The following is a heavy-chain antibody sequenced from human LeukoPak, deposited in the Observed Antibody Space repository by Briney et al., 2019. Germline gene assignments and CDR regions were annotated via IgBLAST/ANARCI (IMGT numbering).Heavy chain of an antibody. CDR1: AFTFSNYA. CDR2: IKQDGSEK. CDR3: ARGSRVDCSSTSCYYYYYYMDV. V-gene: IGHV3-7*01. Sequence: QTGGSLRLSCATSAFTFSNYAMSWVRQAPGKGLEWVANIKQDGSEKYYVDSVKGRFTISRDDAKNSLYLQMNSLRAEDTAVYYCARGSRVDCSSTSCYYYYYYMDVWGKGTTVTVPS. D-gene: IGHD2-2*01. J-gene: IGHJ6*03.